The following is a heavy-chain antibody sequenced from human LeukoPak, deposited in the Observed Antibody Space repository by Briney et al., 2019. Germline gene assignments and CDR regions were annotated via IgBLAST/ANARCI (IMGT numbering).Heavy chain of an antibody. CDR1: GYTFTSYD. D-gene: IGHD6-19*01. J-gene: IGHJ5*02. CDR2: MSPNSGNT. CDR3: AREHRIAVAGGGGFDP. V-gene: IGHV1-8*01. Sequence: ASVKVSCKASGYTFTSYDINWVRQATGQGLEWMGWMSPNSGNTGYAQKFQGRVTMTRNTSISTAYMELSSLRSEDTAAYYCAREHRIAVAGGGGFDPWGQGTLVTVSS.